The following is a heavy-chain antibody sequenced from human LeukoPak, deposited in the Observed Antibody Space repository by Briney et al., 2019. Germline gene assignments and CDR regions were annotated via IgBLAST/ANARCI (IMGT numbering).Heavy chain of an antibody. CDR2: IKQDGTEK. Sequence: PGGSLRLSCAASGFTFSSYWMSWVRHAPGKGLEWVANIKQDGTEKYYVDSVNGRFTISRDNAKNSLYLQMSSLRAEDTAVYYCARAVGATHFDYWGQGTQVTVSS. CDR3: ARAVGATHFDY. D-gene: IGHD1-26*01. J-gene: IGHJ4*02. CDR1: GFTFSSYW. V-gene: IGHV3-7*04.